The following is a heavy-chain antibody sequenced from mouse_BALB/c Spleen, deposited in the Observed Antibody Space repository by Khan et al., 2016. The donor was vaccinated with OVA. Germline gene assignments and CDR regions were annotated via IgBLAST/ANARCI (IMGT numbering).Heavy chain of an antibody. CDR1: GYTFINYW. CDR3: ARRGLRWDFDY. D-gene: IGHD1-1*01. V-gene: IGHV1-7*01. CDR2: INPSTGYT. Sequence: QVQLQQSGAELAKPGASVKMSCKASGYTFINYWILWVKQRPGQGLEWIGYINPSTGYTEYNQNFKDKATLTADKSSSTAYMQLSSMTSEDSAVEYCARRGLRWDFDYWGQGTTLTVYS. J-gene: IGHJ2*01.